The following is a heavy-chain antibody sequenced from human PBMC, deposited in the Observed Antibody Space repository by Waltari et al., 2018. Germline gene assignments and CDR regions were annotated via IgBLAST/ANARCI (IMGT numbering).Heavy chain of an antibody. CDR1: GFTFSSYA. CDR2: ISGSGVSR. CDR3: ANALARPEVLQGFDY. Sequence: EVQLLESGGGLVQPGGSLRLSCAASGFTFSSYAMSWVRQAPGKGLEWVSAISGSGVSRYYADSVKGRFTSSRDNSKNTRYLQMNSLRAEDTAVYYCANALARPEVLQGFDYWGQGTLVTVSS. J-gene: IGHJ4*02. V-gene: IGHV3-23*01.